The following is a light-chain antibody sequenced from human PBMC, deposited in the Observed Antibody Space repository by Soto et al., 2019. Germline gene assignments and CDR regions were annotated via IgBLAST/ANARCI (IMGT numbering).Light chain of an antibody. V-gene: IGKV1-5*03. CDR1: QGINTW. CDR2: EVS. J-gene: IGKJ1*01. Sequence: DIPMTQSPSTLSASVGDRVTVTCRASQGINTWLAWFQQRPGKAPKLLIYEVSTLDSGVPSRFSGSGSGTEFTLTISSLQPDDFATYYCQQYNSYPRTFGQGTKVEIK. CDR3: QQYNSYPRT.